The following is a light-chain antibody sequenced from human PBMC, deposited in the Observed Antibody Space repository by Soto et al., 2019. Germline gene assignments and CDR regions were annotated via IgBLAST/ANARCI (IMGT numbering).Light chain of an antibody. V-gene: IGKV1-5*03. CDR1: QSLSIY. CDR3: QQYSSYS. CDR2: GTS. J-gene: IGKJ1*01. Sequence: DIQMTQSPSTLSASVGDRVTITCRASQSLSIYLAWYQQKPGKAPKLLIYGTSILESGVPSRFSGSGSGIEFILTISSLQPDDFATYYCQQYSSYSVGQGTKVDIK.